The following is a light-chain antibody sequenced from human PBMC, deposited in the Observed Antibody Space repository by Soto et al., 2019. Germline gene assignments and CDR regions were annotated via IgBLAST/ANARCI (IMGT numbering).Light chain of an antibody. Sequence: EIVMTQSPATLSVSPGERATISCRASQSVSSNLAWYQQKPGQAPRLLIHGASTRATGIPARFSGSGSGTEFTLTISSLQSEDFAVYYCQQYNNWLTWTFGQGTKVDIK. V-gene: IGKV3-15*01. CDR3: QQYNNWLTWT. CDR1: QSVSSN. J-gene: IGKJ1*01. CDR2: GAS.